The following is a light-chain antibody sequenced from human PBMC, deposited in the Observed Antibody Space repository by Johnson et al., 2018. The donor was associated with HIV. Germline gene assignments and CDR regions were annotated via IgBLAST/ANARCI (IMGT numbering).Light chain of an antibody. J-gene: IGLJ1*01. Sequence: QSVLTQPPSVSAAPGQKVTISCSGGSSNIGSNYVSWYKQLPGTAPKLLIYENNKRPSGIPDRFSGSKSGTSATLGITGLQTGDEADYYCGTLDSSLSTYVFGTGTKVTVL. CDR2: ENN. CDR1: SSNIGSNY. CDR3: GTLDSSLSTYV. V-gene: IGLV1-51*02.